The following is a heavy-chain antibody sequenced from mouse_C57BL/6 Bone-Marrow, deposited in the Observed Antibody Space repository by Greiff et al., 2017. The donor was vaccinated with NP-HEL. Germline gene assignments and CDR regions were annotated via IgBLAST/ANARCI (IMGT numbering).Heavy chain of an antibody. J-gene: IGHJ2*01. CDR2: IHPNSGST. CDR3: ARDRYSNYVDFDY. Sequence: QVQLQQPGAELVKPGASVKLSCKASGYTFTSYWMHWVKQRPGQGLEWIGMIHPNSGSTNYNEKFKSKATLTVDKSSSTAYMQLSSLTSEDSAVYYCARDRYSNYVDFDYWGQGTTLTVSS. V-gene: IGHV1-64*01. D-gene: IGHD2-5*01. CDR1: GYTFTSYW.